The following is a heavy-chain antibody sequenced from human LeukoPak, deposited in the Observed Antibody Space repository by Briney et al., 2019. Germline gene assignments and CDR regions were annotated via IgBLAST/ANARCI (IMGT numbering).Heavy chain of an antibody. Sequence: GGSLRLSCAASGFTFSNYAMNWVRQAPGKGLEWVSAISGSGGSTYYADSVKGRFTISRDNSKNTLYLQMNSLRAEDAAIFYCAKDKSGFFDSWGQGTLVPVSS. CDR2: ISGSGGST. J-gene: IGHJ4*02. CDR3: AKDKSGFFDS. CDR1: GFTFSNYA. D-gene: IGHD3-10*01. V-gene: IGHV3-23*01.